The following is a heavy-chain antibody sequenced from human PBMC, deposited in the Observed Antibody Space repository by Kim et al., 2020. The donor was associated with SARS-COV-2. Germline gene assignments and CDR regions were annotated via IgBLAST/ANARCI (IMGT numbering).Heavy chain of an antibody. V-gene: IGHV6-1*01. CDR3: ARASLLSDSSGSSGWFDP. D-gene: IGHD6-19*01. CDR2: TYYRSKWYN. Sequence: SQTLSLTCAISGDSVSSNSAAWNWIRQSPSRGLEWLGRTYYRSKWYNDYAVSVKSRITINPDTTKNQFSLQLNTVTPEDTAVYYCARASLLSDSSGSSGWFDPWGPGTLVTVSS. CDR1: GDSVSSNSAA. J-gene: IGHJ5*02.